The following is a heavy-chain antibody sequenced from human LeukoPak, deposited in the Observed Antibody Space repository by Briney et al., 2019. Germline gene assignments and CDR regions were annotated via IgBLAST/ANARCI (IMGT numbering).Heavy chain of an antibody. Sequence: ASVKVSCKASGYTFTGYYMHWVRQAPGQGLEWMGWMNPNSGGTNYAQKFQGRVTMTRDTSISTAYMELSRLRSDDTAVYYCASDFRFQNHTTVTIDYWGQGTLVTVSS. CDR3: ASDFRFQNHTTVTIDY. CDR1: GYTFTGYY. D-gene: IGHD4-17*01. V-gene: IGHV1-2*02. J-gene: IGHJ4*02. CDR2: MNPNSGGT.